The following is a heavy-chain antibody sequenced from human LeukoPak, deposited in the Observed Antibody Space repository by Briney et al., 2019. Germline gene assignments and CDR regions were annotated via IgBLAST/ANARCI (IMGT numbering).Heavy chain of an antibody. Sequence: ASVKVSCKASGGTFSSYAISWVRQAPGQGLEWMGGIIPIFGTANYAQKFQGRVTITTDESTSTAYMELSSLRSEDTAVYYCARSYYGLLMGATFFFDYWGQGTLVTVSS. CDR3: ARSYYGLLMGATFFFDY. CDR2: IIPIFGTA. J-gene: IGHJ4*02. CDR1: GGTFSSYA. D-gene: IGHD4-17*01. V-gene: IGHV1-69*05.